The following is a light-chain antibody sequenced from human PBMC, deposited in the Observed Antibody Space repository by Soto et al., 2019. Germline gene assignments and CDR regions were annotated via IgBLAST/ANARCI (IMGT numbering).Light chain of an antibody. CDR2: GAS. V-gene: IGKV3-15*01. Sequence: EIVMTQSPGTQSVSPGERATLSCRASQSVSSCLAWYQQKPGQAPRLLIYGASHRATGIPARFSGSGSGTEFTLTINSLQSEDFAVYYCQQYERWPPLTFGGGTKVEIK. CDR3: QQYERWPPLT. J-gene: IGKJ4*01. CDR1: QSVSSC.